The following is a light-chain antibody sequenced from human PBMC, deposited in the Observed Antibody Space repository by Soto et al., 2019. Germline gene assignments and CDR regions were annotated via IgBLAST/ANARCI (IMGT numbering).Light chain of an antibody. CDR3: AAWDDSLNGYV. CDR1: SSNIGRNT. V-gene: IGLV1-44*01. Sequence: QSVLTQPPSASGTPGQRVTISCSGSSSNIGRNTVNWYQQLPGTAPKLLIYDNNQRPSGVPDRFSGSKSGTPASLAISGLQSEDEADYYCAAWDDSLNGYVFATGTKVTVL. J-gene: IGLJ1*01. CDR2: DNN.